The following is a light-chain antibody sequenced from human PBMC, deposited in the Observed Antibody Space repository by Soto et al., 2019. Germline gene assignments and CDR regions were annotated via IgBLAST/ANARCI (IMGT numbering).Light chain of an antibody. V-gene: IGKV1-39*01. CDR1: RNIDNF. CDR3: QQSYITPRT. J-gene: IGKJ1*01. CDR2: DAS. Sequence: DIQMTQSPSSLSASVGDRVTITCRASRNIDNFLNWYHQKPGKAPKLLIYDASSLQSGVPSRFSGSGSGTNFTLTISSLQPEDFATYYCQQSYITPRTFGQGTSVDIK.